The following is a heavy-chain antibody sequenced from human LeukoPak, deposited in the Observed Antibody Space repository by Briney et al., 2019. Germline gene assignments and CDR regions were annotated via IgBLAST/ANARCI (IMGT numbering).Heavy chain of an antibody. D-gene: IGHD3-16*01. J-gene: IGHJ2*01. Sequence: LGESLKISCTGSGYTFTTYWIGWVRQMPGKGLEWMGIIYPGDSDTRYSPSFQGQVTISADKSITTAYLQWSSLKASDTAMYYCARSGESHWYFEFWGRGTLVTVSS. V-gene: IGHV5-51*01. CDR3: ARSGESHWYFEF. CDR2: IYPGDSDT. CDR1: GYTFTTYW.